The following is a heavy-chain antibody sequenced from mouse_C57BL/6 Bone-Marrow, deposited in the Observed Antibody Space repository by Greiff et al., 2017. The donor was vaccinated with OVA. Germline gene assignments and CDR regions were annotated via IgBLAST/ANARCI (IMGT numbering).Heavy chain of an antibody. CDR3: ARENGY. CDR2: ISYDGSN. V-gene: IGHV3-6*01. CDR1: GYSITSGYY. Sequence: EVHLVESGPGLVKPSQSLSLTCSVTGYSITSGYYWNWIRQFPGNKLEWMGYISYDGSNNYNPSLKNRISITRDTSKNQFFLKLNSVTTEDTATYYCARENGYWGQGTTLTVSS. J-gene: IGHJ2*01.